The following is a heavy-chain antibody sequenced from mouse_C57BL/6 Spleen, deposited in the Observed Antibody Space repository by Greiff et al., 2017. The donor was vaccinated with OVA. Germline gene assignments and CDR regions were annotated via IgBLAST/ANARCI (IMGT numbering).Heavy chain of an antibody. Sequence: EVQRVESGPELVKPGASVKIPCKASGYTFTDYNMDWVKQSHGKSLEWIGDINPNNGGTIYNQKFKGKATLTVDKSSSTAYMELRSLTSEDPAVYYCARRDYGSSYGYWGQGTTLTVSS. V-gene: IGHV1-18*01. J-gene: IGHJ2*01. CDR2: INPNNGGT. CDR1: GYTFTDYN. D-gene: IGHD1-1*01. CDR3: ARRDYGSSYGY.